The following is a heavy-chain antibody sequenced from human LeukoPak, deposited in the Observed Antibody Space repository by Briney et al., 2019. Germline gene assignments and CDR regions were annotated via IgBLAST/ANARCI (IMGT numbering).Heavy chain of an antibody. D-gene: IGHD4-17*01. CDR1: GGSISGSY. Sequence: SETLSLTCTVSGGSISGSYWSWIRQPPGKGLEWIAYMYNSGSTNYNPSLKSRVTISIDTSKNQFSLKLSSLTAADTAIYYCARGIESYGDYGYWGQGTLVTVSS. CDR3: ARGIESYGDYGY. J-gene: IGHJ4*02. V-gene: IGHV4-59*01. CDR2: MYNSGST.